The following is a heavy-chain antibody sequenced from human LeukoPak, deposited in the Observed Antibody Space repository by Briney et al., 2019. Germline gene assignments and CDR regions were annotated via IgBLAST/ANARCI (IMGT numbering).Heavy chain of an antibody. CDR2: IRSSGSPI. D-gene: IGHD3-3*01. CDR3: ASGGFDY. CDR1: GFTFSTYE. Sequence: GGSLRLSCAATGFTFSTYEMNWVRQAPGKGLEWVSYIRSSGSPIYYADSVKGRFTISRDNARNSLYLQMNSLRAEDTAVYYCASGGFDYWGQGVLVTVSS. V-gene: IGHV3-48*03. J-gene: IGHJ4*02.